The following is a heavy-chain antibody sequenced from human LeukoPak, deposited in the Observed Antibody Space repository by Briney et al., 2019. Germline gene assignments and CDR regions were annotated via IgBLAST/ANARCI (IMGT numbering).Heavy chain of an antibody. J-gene: IGHJ6*03. V-gene: IGHV3-30*03. CDR2: ISYDGSNK. CDR1: GFTFSSYG. Sequence: GGSLRLSCAASGFTFSSYGMHWVRQAPGKGLEWVAVISYDGSNKYYADSVKGRFTISRDDSKSMAYLQMNSLKTEDTAIYYCTRDGVVAAPPAHYYYMDVWGKGTTVTISS. D-gene: IGHD2-15*01. CDR3: TRDGVVAAPPAHYYYMDV.